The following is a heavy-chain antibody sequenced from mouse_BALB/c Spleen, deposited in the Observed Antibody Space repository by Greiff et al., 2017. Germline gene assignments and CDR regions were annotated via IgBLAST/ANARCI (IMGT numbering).Heavy chain of an antibody. CDR2: IFPEDGST. CDR3: ARSVYGYDKWFAY. D-gene: IGHD2-2*01. CDR1: GYTFTSYD. Sequence: VKLMESGAELVKPGASVKLSCKASGYTFTSYDINWVRQRPEQGLEWIGWIFPEDGSTKYNEKFKGKATLTTDKSSSTAYMQLSRLTSEDSAVYFYARSVYGYDKWFAYWGQGTLVTVSA. J-gene: IGHJ3*01. V-gene: IGHV1-85*01.